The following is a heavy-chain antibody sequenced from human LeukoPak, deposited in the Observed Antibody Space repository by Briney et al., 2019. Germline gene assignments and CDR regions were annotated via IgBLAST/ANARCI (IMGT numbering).Heavy chain of an antibody. CDR3: AREGTLSGIAAHYFDY. J-gene: IGHJ4*02. Sequence: PSETLSLTCTVSGGSISSSSYYWGWIRQPPGKGLEWIGSIYYSGSTYYNPSLKSRVTISVDTSKNQFSLKLSSVTAADTAVYYCAREGTLSGIAAHYFDYWGQGTLVTVSS. V-gene: IGHV4-39*07. CDR2: IYYSGST. D-gene: IGHD6-13*01. CDR1: GGSISSSSYY.